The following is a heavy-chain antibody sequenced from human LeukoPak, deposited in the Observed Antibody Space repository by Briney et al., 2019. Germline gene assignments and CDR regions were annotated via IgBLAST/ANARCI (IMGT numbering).Heavy chain of an antibody. J-gene: IGHJ4*02. CDR3: ARRNRRDTAMVIGY. D-gene: IGHD5-18*01. V-gene: IGHV1-8*01. CDR2: MNPNSGNT. CDR1: GYTFTSYD. Sequence: ASVKVSCKASGYTFTSYDINWVRQATGQGLEWMGWMNPNSGNTGYAQKFQGRVTMTRNTSISTAYMELSSLRSEDTAVYYCARRNRRDTAMVIGYWGQGTLVTVSS.